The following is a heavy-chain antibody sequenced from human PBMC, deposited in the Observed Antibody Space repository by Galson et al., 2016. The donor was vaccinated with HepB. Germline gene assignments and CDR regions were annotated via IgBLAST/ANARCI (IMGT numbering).Heavy chain of an antibody. Sequence: LRLSCAASGFTFSSYDMRWVRQVTGKDLEWVSAIGTAGDTYYPGSVKGRFTISRENAKNSLYLQMNSLRAGDTAVYYCARDATGAFDIWGQGTMVTVSS. V-gene: IGHV3-13*01. D-gene: IGHD1-14*01. CDR3: ARDATGAFDI. CDR2: IGTAGDT. J-gene: IGHJ3*02. CDR1: GFTFSSYD.